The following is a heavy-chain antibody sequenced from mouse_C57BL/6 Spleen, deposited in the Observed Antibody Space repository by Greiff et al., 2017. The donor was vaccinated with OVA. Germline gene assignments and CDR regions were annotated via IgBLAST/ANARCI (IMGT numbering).Heavy chain of an antibody. CDR2: IHPNSGST. CDR1: GYTFTSYW. J-gene: IGHJ4*01. Sequence: VQLQQPGAELVKPGASVKLSCKASGYTFTSYWMHWVKQRPGQGLEWIGMIHPNSGSTNYNEKFKGKATLTVDKSSSTAYMQLSSLTSEDSAVYYCARGGDYAMDYWGQGTSVTVSS. CDR3: ARGGDYAMDY. V-gene: IGHV1-64*01.